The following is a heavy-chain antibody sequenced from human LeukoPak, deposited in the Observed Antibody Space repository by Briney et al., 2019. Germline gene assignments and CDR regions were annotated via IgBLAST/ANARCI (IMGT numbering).Heavy chain of an antibody. J-gene: IGHJ4*02. CDR1: GFTFDDYA. D-gene: IGHD3-10*01. CDR2: ISWSSGSI. V-gene: IGHV3-9*03. CDR3: AKGTTANYYGSGKGFFDY. Sequence: GRSLRLSCAASGFTFDDYAMNWVRQAPGKGLEWVSDISWSSGSIGYVDSVKGRFTISRDNAKNSLYLQMNSLRAEDMALYYCAKGTTANYYGSGKGFFDYWGQGTMVTVSS.